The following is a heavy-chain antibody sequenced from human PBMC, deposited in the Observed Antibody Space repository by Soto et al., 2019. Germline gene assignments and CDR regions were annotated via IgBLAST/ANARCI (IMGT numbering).Heavy chain of an antibody. Sequence: GGSLRLSCAASGFTFSSYAMHWVRQAPGKGLEWVAVISYDGSNKYYADSVKGRFTISRDNSKNTLYLQMNSLRAEDTAVYYCARDGTQWLAIPNWFDPWGQGTLVTVSS. CDR3: ARDGTQWLAIPNWFDP. V-gene: IGHV3-30-3*01. D-gene: IGHD6-19*01. J-gene: IGHJ5*02. CDR1: GFTFSSYA. CDR2: ISYDGSNK.